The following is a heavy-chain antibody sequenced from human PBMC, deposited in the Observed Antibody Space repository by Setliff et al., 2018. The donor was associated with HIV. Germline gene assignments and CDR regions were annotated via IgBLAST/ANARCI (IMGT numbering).Heavy chain of an antibody. CDR3: AREPVAVAGYRDAFDN. J-gene: IGHJ3*02. Sequence: SETLSRTRAVDGGSFSGYYWSWIRQPPGKGLEWIGEIYHSGSTNYNPSLKSRVTISVDRSKNQFSLKLSSVTAADTAVYYCAREPVAVAGYRDAFDNWGQGTMVTVS. D-gene: IGHD6-19*01. CDR1: GGSFSGYY. CDR2: IYHSGST. V-gene: IGHV4-34*01.